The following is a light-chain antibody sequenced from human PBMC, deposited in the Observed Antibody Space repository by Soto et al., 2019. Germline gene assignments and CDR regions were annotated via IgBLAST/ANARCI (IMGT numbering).Light chain of an antibody. V-gene: IGKV1-39*01. CDR2: AAS. Sequence: DIQMTQSPSSLSASVGDRVTITCRASRSIRNYLNWYQQKPGKAPKVLIYAASSLQSGVPSSFSGSGSGTEFTLTISRLQPEDFATYYCQKSSIPPLTFGPGTKVAVK. CDR3: QKSSIPPLT. CDR1: RSIRNY. J-gene: IGKJ3*01.